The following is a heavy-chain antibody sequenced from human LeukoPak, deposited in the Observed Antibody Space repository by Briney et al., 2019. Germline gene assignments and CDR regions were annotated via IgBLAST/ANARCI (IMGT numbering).Heavy chain of an antibody. CDR2: ISSSSSYI. Sequence: GGSLRLSCAASGFTFSSYSMNWVRQAPGKRLEWVSSISSSSSYIYYADSVKGRFTISRDNAKSSLYLQMNSLRAEDTAVYYCARSLRFLEWLLDYWGQGTLVTVSS. V-gene: IGHV3-21*01. CDR1: GFTFSSYS. CDR3: ARSLRFLEWLLDY. J-gene: IGHJ4*02. D-gene: IGHD3-3*01.